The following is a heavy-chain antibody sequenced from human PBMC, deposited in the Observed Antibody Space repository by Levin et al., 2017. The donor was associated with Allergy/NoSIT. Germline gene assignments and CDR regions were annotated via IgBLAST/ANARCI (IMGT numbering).Heavy chain of an antibody. J-gene: IGHJ5*02. CDR3: ARESLLWFGELFYGIDP. Sequence: SETLSLTCTVSGGSISSGDYYWSWIRQPPGKGLEWIGYIYYSGSTYYNPSLKSRVTISVDTSKNQFSLKLSSVTAADTAVYYCARESLLWFGELFYGIDPWGQGTLVTVSS. D-gene: IGHD3-10*01. V-gene: IGHV4-30-4*01. CDR1: GGSISSGDYY. CDR2: IYYSGST.